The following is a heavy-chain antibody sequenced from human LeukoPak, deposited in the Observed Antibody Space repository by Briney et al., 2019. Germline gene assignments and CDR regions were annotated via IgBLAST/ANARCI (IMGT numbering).Heavy chain of an antibody. CDR1: GGSISSYY. CDR2: IYTSGST. D-gene: IGHD2-2*02. Sequence: SETLSLTCTVSGGSISSYYWSWIRQPAGKGLEWIGRIYTSGSTNYNPSLKSLVTMSVDTSKNQFSLKLSSVTAADTAVYYCARDYCSSTSCYTVWFDPWGQGTLVTVSS. V-gene: IGHV4-4*07. CDR3: ARDYCSSTSCYTVWFDP. J-gene: IGHJ5*02.